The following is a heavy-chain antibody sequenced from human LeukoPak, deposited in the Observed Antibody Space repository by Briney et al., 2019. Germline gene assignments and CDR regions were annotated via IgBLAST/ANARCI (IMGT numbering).Heavy chain of an antibody. CDR3: ARDSDYASDY. Sequence: ASVKVSCKASGYTFTSYDINWVRQATGQGLEWMGRIIPIFGTANYAQKFQGRVTITTDESTSTAYMELSSLRSEDTAVYYCARDSDYASDYWGQGTLVTVSS. V-gene: IGHV1-69*05. D-gene: IGHD4-17*01. CDR1: GYTFTSYD. CDR2: IIPIFGTA. J-gene: IGHJ4*02.